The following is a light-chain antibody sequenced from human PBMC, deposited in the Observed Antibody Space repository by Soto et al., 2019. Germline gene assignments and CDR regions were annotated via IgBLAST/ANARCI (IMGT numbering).Light chain of an antibody. V-gene: IGKV3-20*01. CDR1: QSVSSSY. CDR2: GAS. Sequence: EIVLTQSPGTLSLSPGERATLSCRASQSVSSSYLAWYQQKPGQAPRLLIYGASSRATGIPDRFSGSGSGTDFTLTISRLGPEDFAVYYCQQYGSSHTFGQGTKREIK. J-gene: IGKJ2*01. CDR3: QQYGSSHT.